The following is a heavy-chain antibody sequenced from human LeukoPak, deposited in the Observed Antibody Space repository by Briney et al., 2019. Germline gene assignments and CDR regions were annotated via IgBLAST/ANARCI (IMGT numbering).Heavy chain of an antibody. D-gene: IGHD3-10*02. CDR1: GFTFSRYE. V-gene: IGHV3-48*03. Sequence: GGSLRLPCAASGFTFSRYEMNWVRQAPGKGLEWVSYISSSGSTIYYADSVKGRFTISRDNAKNSLYLQMNSLRAEDTAVYYCAELGITMIGGVWGKGTTVTISS. CDR2: ISSSGSTI. CDR3: AELGITMIGGV. J-gene: IGHJ6*04.